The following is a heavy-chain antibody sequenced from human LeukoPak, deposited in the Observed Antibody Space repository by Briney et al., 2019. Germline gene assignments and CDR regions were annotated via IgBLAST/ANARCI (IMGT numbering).Heavy chain of an antibody. V-gene: IGHV4-34*01. J-gene: IGHJ4*02. CDR1: GGSFSGYY. CDR2: INHSGST. CDR3: ARGPSGLFSYYYGSGSYYTPAFDY. D-gene: IGHD3-10*01. Sequence: SETLSLTCAVYGGSFSGYYWSWIRQPPGKGLEWIGEINHSGSTNYNPSLKSRVTISVDTSKNQFSLKLSSVTAADTAVYYCARGPSGLFSYYYGSGSYYTPAFDYWGQGTLVTVSS.